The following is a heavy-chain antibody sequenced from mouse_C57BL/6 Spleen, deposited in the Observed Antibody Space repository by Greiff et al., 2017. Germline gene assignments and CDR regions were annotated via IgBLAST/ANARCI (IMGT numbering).Heavy chain of an antibody. V-gene: IGHV1-50*01. J-gene: IGHJ2*01. Sequence: QVQLQQPGAELVKPGASVKLSCKASGYTFTSYWMPWVKQRPGQGLEWIGEIDPSDSYTNYNQKFKGKATLTVDTSSSTAYMQLSSLTSEDSAVYYGARGTAVVASFDYWGQGTTLTVSS. CDR2: IDPSDSYT. CDR1: GYTFTSYW. CDR3: ARGTAVVASFDY. D-gene: IGHD1-1*01.